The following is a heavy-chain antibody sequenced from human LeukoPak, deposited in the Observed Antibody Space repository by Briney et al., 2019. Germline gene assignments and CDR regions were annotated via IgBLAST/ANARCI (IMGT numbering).Heavy chain of an antibody. D-gene: IGHD4-17*01. CDR1: GGSISSYY. CDR2: IYYSGST. Sequence: SETLSLTCTVSGGSISSYYWSWIRQPPGKGLEWIGYIYYSGSTNYNPSLKGRVTISVDTSKNQFSLKLSSVTAADTAVYYCARKSTVTTNWYFDLWGRGTLVTVSS. V-gene: IGHV4-59*12. J-gene: IGHJ2*01. CDR3: ARKSTVTTNWYFDL.